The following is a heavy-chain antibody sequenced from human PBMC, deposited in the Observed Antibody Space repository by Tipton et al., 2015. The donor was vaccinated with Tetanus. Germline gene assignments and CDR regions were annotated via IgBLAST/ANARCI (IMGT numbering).Heavy chain of an antibody. CDR3: ARDQGGGRVARLNWFGP. CDR1: GASISSGGYF. Sequence: TLSLTCSVSGASISSGGYFWNWIRHRPGKGLEWIGYIYYSGSTFYNPSPKSRVTISVDTSKNQFSLRLSSVTAADTAVYYCARDQGGGRVARLNWFGPWGQGALVTVSS. V-gene: IGHV4-31*03. CDR2: IYYSGST. J-gene: IGHJ5*02. D-gene: IGHD3-16*01.